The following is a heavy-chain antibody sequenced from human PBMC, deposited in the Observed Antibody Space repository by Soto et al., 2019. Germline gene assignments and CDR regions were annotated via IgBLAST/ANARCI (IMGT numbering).Heavy chain of an antibody. CDR3: SRGACDYTRSWYKY. Sequence: QVQLVQSGTEVKKPGASVKVSCKASGYTFTSSGISWVRQAPGQGREWMVWISPYSATTNYAQTFQGRVTMTTDTSASTAYMELRSLTSDDTAVYYCSRGACDYTRSWYKYWGQGTLVTVSS. V-gene: IGHV1-18*04. CDR2: ISPYSATT. J-gene: IGHJ4*02. D-gene: IGHD6-13*01. CDR1: GYTFTSSG.